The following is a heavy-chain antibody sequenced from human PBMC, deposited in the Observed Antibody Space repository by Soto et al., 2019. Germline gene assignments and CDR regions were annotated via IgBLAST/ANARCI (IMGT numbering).Heavy chain of an antibody. CDR2: IDWDDDK. CDR3: ARITRGYSYGPDAGFDY. J-gene: IGHJ4*02. V-gene: IGHV2-70*01. CDR1: GFSLSTSGMC. D-gene: IGHD5-18*01. Sequence: SGPTLVNPTQTLTLTCTFSGFSLSTSGMCVSWIRQPPGKALEWLALIDWDDDKYYSTSLKTRLTISKDTSKNQVVLTMTNMDPVDTATYYCARITRGYSYGPDAGFDYWGQGTLVTVSS.